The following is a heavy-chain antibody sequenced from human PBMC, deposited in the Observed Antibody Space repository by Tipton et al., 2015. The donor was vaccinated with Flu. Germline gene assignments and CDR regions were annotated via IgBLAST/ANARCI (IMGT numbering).Heavy chain of an antibody. CDR1: GDSISNYY. CDR3: AREAAPTPGAGYQYES. V-gene: IGHV4-4*07. D-gene: IGHD3-10*01. J-gene: IGHJ5*02. CDR2: IYTSGST. Sequence: LRLSCTVSGDSISNYYWGWIRQPAGKGLQWIGRIYTSGSTDYNPSLKGRVTMSVDTSRNQFSLRLSSVTAADTAVYFCAREAAPTPGAGYQYESWGQGKLDTVS.